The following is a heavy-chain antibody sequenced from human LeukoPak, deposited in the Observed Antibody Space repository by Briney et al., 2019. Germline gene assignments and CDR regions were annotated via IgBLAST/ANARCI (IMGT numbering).Heavy chain of an antibody. CDR1: GDSISSHY. D-gene: IGHD4-11*01. CDR3: ARTGDYSTSTGGWFDP. CDR2: IFHSGYT. V-gene: IGHV4-59*11. J-gene: IGHJ5*02. Sequence: PSETLSLTCTVSGDSISSHYWSWVRQAPGKGLEWIGYIFHSGYTNYSPSLKSRVTISLDTSKKQFSLRLTSVTTADTAVYFCARTGDYSTSTGGWFDPWGQGTLVTVSS.